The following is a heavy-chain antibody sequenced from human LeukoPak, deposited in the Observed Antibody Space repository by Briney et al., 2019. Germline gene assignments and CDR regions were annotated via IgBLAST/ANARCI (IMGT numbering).Heavy chain of an antibody. V-gene: IGHV4-39*01. J-gene: IGHJ6*01. CDR3: ARSFNGVDV. CDR1: GGSISSSSYY. CDR2: IYYSGST. Sequence: SETLSLTCTVSGGSISSSSYYWGWIRQPPGKGLEWIGNIYYSGSTNYNPSLKSRVTIPVDTSKNQFSLKLSSVTAADTAVYYCARSFNGVDVWGQGTTVTVSS.